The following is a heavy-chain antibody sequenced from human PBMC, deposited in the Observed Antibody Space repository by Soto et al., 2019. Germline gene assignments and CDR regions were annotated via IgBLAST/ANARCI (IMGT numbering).Heavy chain of an antibody. CDR1: GFTFSSHG. CDR3: ARWGNWKVADN. D-gene: IGHD3-16*01. J-gene: IGHJ4*02. V-gene: IGHV3-33*01. CDR2: IWYDGSNK. Sequence: QVQLVESGGGLVQPGRSLRLSCAASGFTFSSHGMHWVRQAPDKGLEWVAVIWYDGSNKYYADSVKGRFTISRDNSNKMLYVEMIRLKVEDTAIYYCARWGNWKVADNRGQGTLVTVSS.